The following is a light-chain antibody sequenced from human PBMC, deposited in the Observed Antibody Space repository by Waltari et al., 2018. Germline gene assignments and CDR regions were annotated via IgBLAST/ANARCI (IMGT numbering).Light chain of an antibody. CDR3: QQRSNWPLT. J-gene: IGKJ4*01. V-gene: IGKV3-11*01. Sequence: ELVLTQSPATLSLSPGERATLSCRASQNLSSYFAWYQQKPGQPPRLLIYDASNRAAGIPARFSGTGSGTDFTLTISSLEPEDFVVYYCQQRSNWPLTFGGGTKVEI. CDR2: DAS. CDR1: QNLSSY.